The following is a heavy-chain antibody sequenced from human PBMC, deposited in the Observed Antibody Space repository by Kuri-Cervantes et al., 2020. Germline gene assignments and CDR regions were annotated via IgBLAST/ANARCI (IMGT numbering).Heavy chain of an antibody. V-gene: IGHV4-59*01. D-gene: IGHD2-15*01. CDR2: IYYSGIT. CDR3: VRTDCSGGSCYFGGFFRWFDP. Sequence: SETLSLTCTVSGGSISSYYWSWIRQPPGKGLEWIGYIYYSGITNYNPSLKSRVTISVDTSKNQFSLKLSSATAADTAVYYCVRTDCSGGSCYFGGFFRWFDPWGQGTLVTVSS. CDR1: GGSISSYY. J-gene: IGHJ5*02.